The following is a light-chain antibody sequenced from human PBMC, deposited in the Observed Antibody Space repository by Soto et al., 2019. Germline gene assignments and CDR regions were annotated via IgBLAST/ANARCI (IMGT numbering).Light chain of an antibody. J-gene: IGKJ1*01. CDR2: SAS. CDR3: LQDYFYPLT. CDR1: QDIRHD. V-gene: IGKV1-6*01. Sequence: AIQMTQSPSSLSASVGDRVTITCRASQDIRHDLGWYQQRPGKAPKLLIYSASTLQSGVPSRFSGSGSGTDFTLTYTSLQPHDFATYYCLQDYFYPLTFGQETKVEVK.